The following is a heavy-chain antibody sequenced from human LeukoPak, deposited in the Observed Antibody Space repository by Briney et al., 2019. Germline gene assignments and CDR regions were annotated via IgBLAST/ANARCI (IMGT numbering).Heavy chain of an antibody. D-gene: IGHD3-16*02. V-gene: IGHV3-23*01. CDR1: GFTFSSYA. CDR3: AKGSMITFGGVIVRTPIDY. Sequence: PGGSLRLSCAASGFTFSSYAMSWVRQAPGKGLEWVSAISGSGGSTYYADSVKGRFTISRDNSKNTLYLQMNSLRAEDTAVYYCAKGSMITFGGVIVRTPIDYWGQGTLVTVSS. J-gene: IGHJ4*02. CDR2: ISGSGGST.